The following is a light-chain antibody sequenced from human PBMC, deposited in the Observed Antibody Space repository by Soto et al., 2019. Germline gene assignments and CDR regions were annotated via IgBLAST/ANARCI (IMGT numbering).Light chain of an antibody. CDR2: GAS. CDR1: QSITNNY. Sequence: EIVLTQSPGTLSLSPGERATLSCRASQSITNNYLAWYQQKPGRAHRLLIYGASSRATGIPDRFSGSGSGTDFTLTISRLEPEDSAVYYCQHYDNWPPLTFGGGTKVEIK. V-gene: IGKV3-20*01. CDR3: QHYDNWPPLT. J-gene: IGKJ4*01.